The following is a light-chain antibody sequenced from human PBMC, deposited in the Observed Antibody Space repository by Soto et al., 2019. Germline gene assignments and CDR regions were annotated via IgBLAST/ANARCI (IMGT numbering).Light chain of an antibody. CDR1: QSVSSN. Sequence: EIVMTQSPATLSVSPGERATLSCRASQSVSSNLSWYHQKPVHAPRLLIYCASTRATGIPARFSGIGSGTEFTLTISSLQSEDFAVYYCQQYNNWQTFGQGTKVDIK. V-gene: IGKV3-15*01. J-gene: IGKJ1*01. CDR3: QQYNNWQT. CDR2: CAS.